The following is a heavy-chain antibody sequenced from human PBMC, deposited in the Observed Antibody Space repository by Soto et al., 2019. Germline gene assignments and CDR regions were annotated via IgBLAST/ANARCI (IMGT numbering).Heavy chain of an antibody. J-gene: IGHJ4*02. CDR2: IYPGDSDT. V-gene: IGHV5-51*01. CDR3: ASSQFDYIWWTSGYFGS. Sequence: GESLKMTCKGSGYSFATHSAGWVRQMPGKGLEWMGIIYPGDSDTRYSPSFQGQVTISADESITTASLQWTSLKASDTAMYYCASSQFDYIWWTSGYFGSRGQVPRVAACS. D-gene: IGHD3-16*01. CDR1: GYSFATHS.